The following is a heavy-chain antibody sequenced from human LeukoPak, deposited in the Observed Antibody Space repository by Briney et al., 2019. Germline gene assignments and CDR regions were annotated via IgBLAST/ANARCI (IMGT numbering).Heavy chain of an antibody. J-gene: IGHJ5*02. CDR2: IYYSGST. CDR1: GGSISSYY. Sequence: SETLSLTCTVSGGSISSYYWSWIRQPPGKGLEWIGYIYYSGSTNYNPSLKSRVTISVDTSKNQFSLKLSSVTTADTAVYYCARVSAAAGPYNWFDPWGQGTLVTVSS. CDR3: ARVSAAAGPYNWFDP. D-gene: IGHD6-13*01. V-gene: IGHV4-59*01.